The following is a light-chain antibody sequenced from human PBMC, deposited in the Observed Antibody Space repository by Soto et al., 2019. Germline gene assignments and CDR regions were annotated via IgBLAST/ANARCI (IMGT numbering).Light chain of an antibody. J-gene: IGKJ2*01. V-gene: IGKV4-1*01. CDR2: WAS. Sequence: DIVMTQSPDSLAVSLGERATIDCKSSQSLLYGGNDRNYLAWYQHKPGQSPKLIMYWASTREAGVPDRFSGSGSGTHFTLTISSLQAEDVAVYYCQQYDTTPQPFGQGTKLEIK. CDR1: QSLLYGGNDRNY. CDR3: QQYDTTPQP.